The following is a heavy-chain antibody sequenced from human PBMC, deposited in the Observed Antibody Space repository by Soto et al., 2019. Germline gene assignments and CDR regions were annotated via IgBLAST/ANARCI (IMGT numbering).Heavy chain of an antibody. Sequence: PGGSLRLSCAASGFTFSNYAMNWVRKAPGKGLEWVSGISDGGGYTYYADSVKGRFTISRGNSKNTLYLQMTSLRAEDTAVYHCAKDHFGSGSYRFDYWGQGTLVTVSS. V-gene: IGHV3-23*01. CDR2: ISDGGGYT. D-gene: IGHD3-10*01. J-gene: IGHJ4*02. CDR3: AKDHFGSGSYRFDY. CDR1: GFTFSNYA.